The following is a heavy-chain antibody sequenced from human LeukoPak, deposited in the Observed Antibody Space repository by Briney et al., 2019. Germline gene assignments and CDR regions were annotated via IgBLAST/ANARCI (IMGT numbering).Heavy chain of an antibody. J-gene: IGHJ4*02. CDR2: ISSSSSTI. V-gene: IGHV3-48*01. CDR3: ARSRRNSGSYPLDY. D-gene: IGHD1-26*01. CDR1: EFTFSSYS. Sequence: AGSLRLSCEASEFTFSSYSMNWVRQAPGKGLEWVSYISSSSSTIYYAESVKGRFTISRDNAKNSLYLQMNSLRVEDTAVYYCARSRRNSGSYPLDYWGQGTLVSVSS.